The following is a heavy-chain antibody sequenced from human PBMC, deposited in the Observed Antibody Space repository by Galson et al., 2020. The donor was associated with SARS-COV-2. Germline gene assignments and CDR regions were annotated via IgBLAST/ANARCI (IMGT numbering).Heavy chain of an antibody. Sequence: KIGESLKISCKCSGYSFTSYWIGWVRQMPGKGLEWMGIIYPGDYDTKYRPSVQGQVTIPADKSISTAYLQWSSLKASDTAMYYCARGEGYDSLTGYYIPSYYGMDVWGQGTTVTVSS. CDR1: GYSFTSYW. J-gene: IGHJ6*02. D-gene: IGHD3-9*01. CDR2: IYPGDYDT. V-gene: IGHV5-51*01. CDR3: ARGEGYDSLTGYYIPSYYGMDV.